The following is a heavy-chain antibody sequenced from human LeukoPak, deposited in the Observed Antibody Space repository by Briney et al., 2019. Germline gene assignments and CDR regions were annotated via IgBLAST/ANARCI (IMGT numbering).Heavy chain of an antibody. J-gene: IGHJ3*02. D-gene: IGHD3-9*01. CDR3: ARHLVTSDDAFDI. CDR2: IYHSGST. V-gene: IGHV4-38-2*01. CDR1: GYSISSGYY. Sequence: PSETLSLTCAVSGYSISSGYYWGWIRQPPGKGLEWIGSIYHSGSTYYNPSLKSRVTISVDTSKNQFSLKLSSVTAADTAVYYCARHLVTSDDAFDIWGQGTMVTVSS.